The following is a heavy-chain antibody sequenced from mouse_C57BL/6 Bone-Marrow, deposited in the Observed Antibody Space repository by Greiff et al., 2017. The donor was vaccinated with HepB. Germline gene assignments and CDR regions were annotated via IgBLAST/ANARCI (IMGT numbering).Heavy chain of an antibody. CDR1: GFTFSSYA. V-gene: IGHV5-4*01. Sequence: EVQLQESGGGLVKPGGSLKLSCAASGFTFSSYAMSWVRQTPEKRLEWVATISDGGSYTYYPDNVKGRFTISRDNAKNNLYLQMSHLKSEDTAMYYCARVIYYYGSSWYFDVWGTGTTVTVSS. CDR2: ISDGGSYT. J-gene: IGHJ1*03. CDR3: ARVIYYYGSSWYFDV. D-gene: IGHD1-1*01.